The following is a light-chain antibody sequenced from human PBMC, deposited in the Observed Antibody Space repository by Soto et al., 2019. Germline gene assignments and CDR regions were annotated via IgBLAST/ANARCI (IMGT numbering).Light chain of an antibody. CDR1: SSDVGSYNL. CDR3: CSYAGSSTVYV. CDR2: EGT. V-gene: IGLV2-23*01. Sequence: QSALTQPASVSGSPGQSITISCTGTSSDVGSYNLVSWYQQHPGEAPKLMIYEGTKRPSGVSNRFSASKSGNTASLTISGLQAEDEADYYCCSYAGSSTVYVFGTGTKVTVL. J-gene: IGLJ1*01.